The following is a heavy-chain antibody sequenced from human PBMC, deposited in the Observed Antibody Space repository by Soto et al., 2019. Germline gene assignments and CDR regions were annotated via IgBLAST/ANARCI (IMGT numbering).Heavy chain of an antibody. Sequence: QVQLVQSGAEVKKPGASVKVSCKASGYTFTSYGISWVRQAPGQGLEWMGWISAYNGNTNYAQKLQGRVTMTAETSTSKAHMQLRSLRSDDTPVYYCASERGYGDYDSGYWGQGALGTVSS. CDR2: ISAYNGNT. CDR1: GYTFTSYG. J-gene: IGHJ4*02. D-gene: IGHD4-17*01. CDR3: ASERGYGDYDSGY. V-gene: IGHV1-18*01.